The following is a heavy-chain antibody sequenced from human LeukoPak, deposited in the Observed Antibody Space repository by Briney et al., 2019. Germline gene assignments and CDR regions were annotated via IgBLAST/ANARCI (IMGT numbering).Heavy chain of an antibody. CDR2: INHSGST. V-gene: IGHV4-34*01. Sequence: SETLSLTCAVYGESFSGHYWTWIRQPPGRGLEWIGEINHSGSTTSNPSLNNRVTISVDTSKNQFSLKLTSVTAADTAVYYCARPRYGSGSLDSWGQGTLVTVSS. CDR3: ARPRYGSGSLDS. D-gene: IGHD3-10*01. J-gene: IGHJ4*02. CDR1: GESFSGHY.